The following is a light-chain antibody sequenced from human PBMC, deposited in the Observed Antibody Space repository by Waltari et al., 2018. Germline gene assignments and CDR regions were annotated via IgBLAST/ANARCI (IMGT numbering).Light chain of an antibody. CDR3: QHYDKWLRYS. V-gene: IGKV3-15*01. Sequence: IVMTQSPATLSVSPGERATLPCRASQSIRTNLAWFQEKPGQAPRLLIYGASTRATGVPARFSGSGSGTYFTLVISSLRSEDFAVYYCQHYDKWLRYSFGQGTKVEIK. CDR1: QSIRTN. J-gene: IGKJ2*01. CDR2: GAS.